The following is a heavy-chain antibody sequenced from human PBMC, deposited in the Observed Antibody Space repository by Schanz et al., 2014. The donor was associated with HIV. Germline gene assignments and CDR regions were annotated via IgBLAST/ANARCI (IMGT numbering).Heavy chain of an antibody. CDR2: KWYKGSKT. CDR1: GFTFSSYG. CDR3: AKPEYDSSGNSQSHFDY. D-gene: IGHD3-22*01. V-gene: IGHV3-33*03. J-gene: IGHJ4*02. Sequence: QVHLVESGGGVVQPGRSLRLSCAASGFTFSSYGMHWVRQAPGKGLEWGTDKWYKGSKTYYRDSVKGRFTISRDNAENSLYLQMHSLRAEDTAVYYCAKPEYDSSGNSQSHFDYWGQGTPVTVSS.